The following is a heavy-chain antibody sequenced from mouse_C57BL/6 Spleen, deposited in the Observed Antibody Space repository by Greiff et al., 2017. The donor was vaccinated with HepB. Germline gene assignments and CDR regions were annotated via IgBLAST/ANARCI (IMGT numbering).Heavy chain of an antibody. CDR2: IYPGDGDT. CDR3: ASRGITTVPWYLDV. Sequence: VQLQQSGAELVKPGASVKISCKASGYAFSSYWMNWVKQRPGKGLEWIGQIYPGDGDTNYNGKFKGKATLTADKSSSTAYMQLSSLTSEDSAVYFWASRGITTVPWYLDVWGTGTTVTVSS. CDR1: GYAFSSYW. D-gene: IGHD1-1*01. J-gene: IGHJ1*03. V-gene: IGHV1-80*01.